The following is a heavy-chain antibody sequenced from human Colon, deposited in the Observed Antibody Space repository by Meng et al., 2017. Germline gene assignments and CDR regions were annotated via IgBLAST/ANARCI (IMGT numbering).Heavy chain of an antibody. D-gene: IGHD3-22*01. Sequence: ASVKVSCKASGYTFTSYGISWVRQAPGQGLEWMGWISAYNGSTNYAQKLQGRVTMTTDTSTSTAYMELRSLRSDDTAVYYCARYDSSGYYFSRKYYFDYWGQGTLVTVSS. CDR1: GYTFTSYG. V-gene: IGHV1-18*01. J-gene: IGHJ4*02. CDR3: ARYDSSGYYFSRKYYFDY. CDR2: ISAYNGST.